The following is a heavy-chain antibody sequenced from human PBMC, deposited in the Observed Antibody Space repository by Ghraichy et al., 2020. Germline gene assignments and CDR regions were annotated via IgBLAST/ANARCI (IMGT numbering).Heavy chain of an antibody. CDR2: ISGSGGST. J-gene: IGHJ4*02. Sequence: GGSLRLSCAASGFTFSSYAMSWVRQAPGKGLEWVSAISGSGGSTYYADSVKGRFTISRDNSKNTLYLQMNSLRAEDTAVYYCAKDWRIVVVPAATGSGDWGQGTLVTVSS. D-gene: IGHD2-2*01. CDR3: AKDWRIVVVPAATGSGD. V-gene: IGHV3-23*01. CDR1: GFTFSSYA.